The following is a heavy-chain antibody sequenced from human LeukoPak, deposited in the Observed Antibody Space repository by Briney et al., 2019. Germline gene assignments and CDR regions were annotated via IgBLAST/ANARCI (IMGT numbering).Heavy chain of an antibody. CDR1: GFTVSSNY. CDR2: IYSGRST. Sequence: GGSLRLSCAASGFTVSSNYMSWVRQAPGKGLEGVSVIYSGRSTYYADSVKGRFTISRHNSKNTLYLQMNSLRAEDTAVYYCAREGPRGYGLDYWGQGTLVTVSS. D-gene: IGHD5-18*01. J-gene: IGHJ4*02. V-gene: IGHV3-53*04. CDR3: AREGPRGYGLDY.